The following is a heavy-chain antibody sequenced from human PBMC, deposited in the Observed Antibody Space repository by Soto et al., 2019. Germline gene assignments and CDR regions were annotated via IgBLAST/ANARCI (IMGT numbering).Heavy chain of an antibody. CDR3: VRCFLGVGDAFDI. V-gene: IGHV3-11*01. J-gene: IGHJ3*02. CDR1: GFTFSDYY. CDR2: ISNGGTTV. D-gene: IGHD2-8*01. Sequence: QVQLVESGGGLVKPGGSLSLSCAASGFTFSDYYMVWVRQAPGKGLEWFSYISNGGTTVYYADSVKGRFTISRDNGKNSMYLQMNSLTAADPAVYYCVRCFLGVGDAFDIWGRGTTVTVSS.